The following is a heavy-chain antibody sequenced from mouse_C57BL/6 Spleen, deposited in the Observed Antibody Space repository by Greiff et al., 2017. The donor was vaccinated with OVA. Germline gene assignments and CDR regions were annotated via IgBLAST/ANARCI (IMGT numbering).Heavy chain of an antibody. Sequence: EVQLVESGGGLVKPGGSLKLSCAASGFTFSSYAMSWVRQTPEKRLEWVATISDGGSYTYYPDNVKGRFTISRDNAKNNLYLQMSHLKSEDTAMYYCAKDDGSRYDAMDYWGQGTSVTVSS. D-gene: IGHD1-1*01. CDR3: AKDDGSRYDAMDY. J-gene: IGHJ4*01. V-gene: IGHV5-4*01. CDR1: GFTFSSYA. CDR2: ISDGGSYT.